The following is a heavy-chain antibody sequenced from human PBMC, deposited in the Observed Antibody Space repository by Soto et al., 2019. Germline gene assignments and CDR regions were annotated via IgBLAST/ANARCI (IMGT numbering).Heavy chain of an antibody. CDR2: IYVHGNE. Sequence: QITLKESGPTLVKPTQTLTVTCSFSGFSLTTSAAGVGWIRQTPGKALEWLEVIYVHGNEQYSPSLNNRITITTDTSKNQVVLTMTNMDPLETATYYCAHMSYSGNSYFDSWGQGTLVTVSS. CDR3: AHMSYSGNSYFDS. CDR1: GFSLTTSAAG. J-gene: IGHJ4*02. D-gene: IGHD1-26*01. V-gene: IGHV2-5*01.